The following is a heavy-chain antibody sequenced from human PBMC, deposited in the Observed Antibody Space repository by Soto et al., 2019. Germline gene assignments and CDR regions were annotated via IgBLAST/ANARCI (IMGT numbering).Heavy chain of an antibody. CDR3: VKGGAYCYNDCTRSY. J-gene: IGHJ4*02. Sequence: EVQLLESGGGLVQPGGSLRLSCADSVFSFKTYGMTWVRQAPGKGLEGVAHIGLSNSDTYYADSVKVRFTISRDNSKNMVYLQMNSLRDADTAVYYCVKGGAYCYNDCTRSYWGRGTLVTVSS. CDR2: IGLSNSDT. D-gene: IGHD2-21*01. CDR1: VFSFKTYG. V-gene: IGHV3-23*01.